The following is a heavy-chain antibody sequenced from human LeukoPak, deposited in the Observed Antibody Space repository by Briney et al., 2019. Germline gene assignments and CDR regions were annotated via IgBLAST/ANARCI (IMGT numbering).Heavy chain of an antibody. J-gene: IGHJ4*02. CDR1: GYSFTSYW. Sequence: GESLKISCKGSGYSFTSYWITLVRQIPGKGLEWLGRIDPSDSYTNYSPSFQGHVTISADKSISTAYLQWSGLKASDTAMYYCARRDHLGLGYWGQGTLVTVSS. D-gene: IGHD1-14*01. CDR2: IDPSDSYT. CDR3: ARRDHLGLGY. V-gene: IGHV5-10-1*01.